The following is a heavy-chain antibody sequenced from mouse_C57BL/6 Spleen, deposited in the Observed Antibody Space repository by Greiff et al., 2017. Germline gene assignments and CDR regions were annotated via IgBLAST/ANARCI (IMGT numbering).Heavy chain of an antibody. CDR1: GYNFTSYW. D-gene: IGHD1-1*01. J-gene: IGHJ4*01. V-gene: IGHV1-53*01. CDR3: ARGIYYDGSSFYAMDY. Sequence: QVQLQQPGTELVKPGASVKLSCKASGYNFTSYWMHWVKQRPGRGREWIGNINPSNGGTNYNEKFKSKATLTVDQSSSTAYMQLSRLTSEDSAVYYIARGIYYDGSSFYAMDYWGQGTSVTGSS. CDR2: INPSNGGT.